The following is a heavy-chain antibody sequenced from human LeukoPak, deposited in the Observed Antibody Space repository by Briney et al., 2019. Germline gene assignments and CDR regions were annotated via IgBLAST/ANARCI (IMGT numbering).Heavy chain of an antibody. Sequence: PSETLSLTCTVSGGSISSGDYYWSWIRQPPGKGLEWIGYIYYSGSTYYNPSLKSRVTISVDTSKNQFSLKLSSVTAADTAVYYCARAIYSSGWYGDYWGQGTLVTVSS. J-gene: IGHJ4*02. CDR3: ARAIYSSGWYGDY. CDR1: GGSISSGDYY. V-gene: IGHV4-30-4*01. D-gene: IGHD6-19*01. CDR2: IYYSGST.